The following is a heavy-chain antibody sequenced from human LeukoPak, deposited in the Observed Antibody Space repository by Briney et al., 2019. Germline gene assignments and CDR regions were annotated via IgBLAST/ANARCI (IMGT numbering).Heavy chain of an antibody. CDR3: AKVGSGWYYFDY. V-gene: IGHV3-23*01. CDR1: GFTFSSYA. J-gene: IGHJ4*02. D-gene: IGHD6-19*01. CDR2: ISGSGGTT. Sequence: GGSLRLSCAASGFTFSSYAMSWVRQAPGKGLEWVSGISGSGGTTYYADSVKGRFTISRDNSKNTLYLQMNSLRAEDTAVYYCAKVGSGWYYFDYWSQGTLVTVSS.